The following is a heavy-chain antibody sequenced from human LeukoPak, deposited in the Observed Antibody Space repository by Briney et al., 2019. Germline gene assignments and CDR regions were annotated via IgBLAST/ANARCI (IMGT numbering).Heavy chain of an antibody. J-gene: IGHJ4*02. V-gene: IGHV3-23*01. Sequence: GGSLRLSCAASEFDFSSHAMTWVRQAPGKGLEWVSAISISGSKTYYADSVKGRFTISRDNSKNTLYLQMNSLRAEDTAVYYCARDELDYWGQGTLVTVSS. CDR2: ISISGSKT. CDR3: ARDELDY. D-gene: IGHD3-10*01. CDR1: EFDFSSHA.